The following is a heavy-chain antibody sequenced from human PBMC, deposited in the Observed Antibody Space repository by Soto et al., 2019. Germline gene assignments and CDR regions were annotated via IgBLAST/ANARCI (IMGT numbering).Heavy chain of an antibody. CDR3: AKEYR. CDR2: IKEDGSEK. D-gene: IGHD1-26*01. V-gene: IGHV3-7*01. Sequence: EVQLVESGGGLVQPGGSLRLCCTASEFTFSNHWMSWVRQAPGKGLERVASIKEDGSEKYYVDSVKGRFTISRDNAKNSLYLQMNSLRAEDTAVYYCAKEYRWGQGTLVTVSS. CDR1: EFTFSNHW. J-gene: IGHJ4*02.